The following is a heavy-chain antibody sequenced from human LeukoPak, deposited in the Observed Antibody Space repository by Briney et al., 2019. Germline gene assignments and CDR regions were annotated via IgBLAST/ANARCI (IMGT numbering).Heavy chain of an antibody. CDR2: ISAYNGNT. CDR3: ASQRVYYFDY. J-gene: IGHJ4*02. V-gene: IGHV1-18*01. Sequence: ASVKVSCKASGYTFTSYGISWVRQAPGQGLEWMGWISAYNGNTNYAQKLQGRVTITADESTSTAYMELSSLRSEDTAVYYCASQRVYYFDYWGQGTLVTVSS. CDR1: GYTFTSYG.